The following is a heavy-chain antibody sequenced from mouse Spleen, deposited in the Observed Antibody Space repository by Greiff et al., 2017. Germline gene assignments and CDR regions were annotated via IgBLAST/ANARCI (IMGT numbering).Heavy chain of an antibody. CDR3: ARQFGYGSSPFDY. J-gene: IGHJ2*01. Sequence: EVQRVESGGGLVKPGGSLKLSCAASGFTFSSYAMSWVRQTPEKRLEWVATISSGGGNTYYPDSVKGRFTISRDNAKNTLYLQMSSLKSEDTAMYYCARQFGYGSSPFDYWGQGTTLTVSS. V-gene: IGHV5-9-3*01. D-gene: IGHD1-1*01. CDR2: ISSGGGNT. CDR1: GFTFSSYA.